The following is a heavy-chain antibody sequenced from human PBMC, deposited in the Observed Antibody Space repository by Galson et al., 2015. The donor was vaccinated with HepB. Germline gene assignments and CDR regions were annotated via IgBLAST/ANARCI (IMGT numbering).Heavy chain of an antibody. CDR3: STDVLYSTFWSWFDP. CDR1: GFTFNNAW. V-gene: IGHV3-15*01. J-gene: IGHJ5*02. Sequence: SLRLSCAASGFTFNNAWMSWVRQAPGKGLEWVGHIKSKTDGETTDYAAPVKGRFTISRDDSKNTLYLQMNSLKNDDTAVYYCSTDVLYSTFWSWFDPWGQGTLVTVSS. CDR2: IKSKTDGETT. D-gene: IGHD6-13*01.